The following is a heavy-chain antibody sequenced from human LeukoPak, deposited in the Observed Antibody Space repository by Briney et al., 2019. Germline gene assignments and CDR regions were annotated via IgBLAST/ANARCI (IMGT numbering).Heavy chain of an antibody. CDR2: IYSGGST. D-gene: IGHD2-21*01. CDR1: GFSVSSHY. V-gene: IGHV3-53*01. J-gene: IGHJ4*02. CDR3: ARSLLAPIGYFDY. Sequence: PGGSVTLSCAASGFSVSSHYMSWVRQAPWKGLEWVSVIYSGGSTYYADSVKGRFTISRDNSKNTLYLQMNSLRAEDTAVYYCARSLLAPIGYFDYWGQGTLVTVSS.